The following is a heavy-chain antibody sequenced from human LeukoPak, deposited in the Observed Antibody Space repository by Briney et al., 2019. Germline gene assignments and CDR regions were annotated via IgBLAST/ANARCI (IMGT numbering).Heavy chain of an antibody. D-gene: IGHD3-3*01. V-gene: IGHV3-23*01. CDR3: AKYRGFWSGYLLHY. J-gene: IGHJ4*02. CDR1: GFTFSRYA. CDR2: IKTDGTT. Sequence: GGSLRLSCRASGFTFSRYAMTWLRQAPGKGLEGVSVIKTDGTTDYADSVKGRLSISRDNSNNTLYLQMNSLRAEDTAVYYCAKYRGFWSGYLLHYWGQGTLVTVSS.